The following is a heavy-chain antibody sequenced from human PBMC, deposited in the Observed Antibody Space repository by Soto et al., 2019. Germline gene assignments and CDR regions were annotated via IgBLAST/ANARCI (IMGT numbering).Heavy chain of an antibody. CDR2: IYSSGST. D-gene: IGHD3-22*01. Sequence: QVQLQESGPGLVKPSQALSLICTVSGGSISSGGYYWSWIRQHPGKGLEWIGYIYSSGSTYYNPSLKSRLTISVDTSQNHFSLNLSSVTAADTAVYYCARDGDGSGYFLDYWGQGTLVTVSS. CDR1: GGSISSGGYY. CDR3: ARDGDGSGYFLDY. V-gene: IGHV4-31*03. J-gene: IGHJ4*02.